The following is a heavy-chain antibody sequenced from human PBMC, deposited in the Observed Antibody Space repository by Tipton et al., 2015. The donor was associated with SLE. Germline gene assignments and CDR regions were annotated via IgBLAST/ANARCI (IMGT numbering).Heavy chain of an antibody. Sequence: RSLRLSCSASRFTFSSYSMHWVRQAPGKGLEWVAVISYDGSNKYCADSVKGRFTISRDNSKNTLYVEMNSLRVEDTAVYYCARALDYWGQGTLVTVSS. CDR1: RFTFSSYS. J-gene: IGHJ4*02. V-gene: IGHV3-30*04. CDR3: ARALDY. CDR2: ISYDGSNK.